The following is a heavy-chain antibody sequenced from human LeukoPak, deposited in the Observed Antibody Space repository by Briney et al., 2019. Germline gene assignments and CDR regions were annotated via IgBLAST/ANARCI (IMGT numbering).Heavy chain of an antibody. J-gene: IGHJ4*02. CDR1: GYSISSGSY. CDR2: MFHSGDT. V-gene: IGHV4-38-2*01. CDR3: AKVGAYGDYARHDY. Sequence: SETLSLTCAVSGYSISSGSYWGWIRQLPGKGLEWIGNMFHSGDTYHNPSLKSRVTISADTSKNQFSLKLTSVPAADTAVYYCAKVGAYGDYARHDYWGQGTLVTVSS. D-gene: IGHD4-17*01.